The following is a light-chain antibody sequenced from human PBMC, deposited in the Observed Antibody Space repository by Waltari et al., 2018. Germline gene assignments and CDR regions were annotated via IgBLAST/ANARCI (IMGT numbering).Light chain of an antibody. CDR2: WAS. CDR3: QQTTSFPLT. J-gene: IGKJ4*01. V-gene: IGKV4-1*01. Sequence: DIVMTQSPDSLAVSLGERATINCKSSQTIFYGSNNKNHLAWYQQKPLQPPRLLLYWASTRESGVPDRFSGSGSGTDFTLTISRLQPEDSATYYCQQTTSFPLTFGGGTKVEIK. CDR1: QTIFYGSNNKNH.